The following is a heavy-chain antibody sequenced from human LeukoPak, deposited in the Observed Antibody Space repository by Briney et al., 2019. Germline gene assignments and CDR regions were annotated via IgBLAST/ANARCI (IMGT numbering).Heavy chain of an antibody. Sequence: SETLSLTCTVSGYSISSGYYWGWIRQPPGKGLEWIGEINHSGSTNYNPSLKSRVTISVDTSKNQFSLKLSSVTAADTAVYYCARGLSGRTGYWGQGTLVTVSS. CDR3: ARGLSGRTGY. CDR2: INHSGST. CDR1: GYSISSGYY. V-gene: IGHV4-38-2*02. D-gene: IGHD7-27*01. J-gene: IGHJ4*02.